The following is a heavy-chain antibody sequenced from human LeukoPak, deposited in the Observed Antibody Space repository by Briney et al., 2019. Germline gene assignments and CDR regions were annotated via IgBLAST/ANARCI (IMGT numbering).Heavy chain of an antibody. J-gene: IGHJ4*02. CDR3: ARDPGIAVAGQGDY. Sequence: GASVKVSCKASGYTFTSYGTSWVRQAPGQGLEWMGWISAYNGNTNYAQKLQGRVTMTTDTSTSTAYMELRSLRSDDTAVYYCARDPGIAVAGQGDYWGQGTLVTVSS. CDR1: GYTFTSYG. V-gene: IGHV1-18*01. CDR2: ISAYNGNT. D-gene: IGHD6-19*01.